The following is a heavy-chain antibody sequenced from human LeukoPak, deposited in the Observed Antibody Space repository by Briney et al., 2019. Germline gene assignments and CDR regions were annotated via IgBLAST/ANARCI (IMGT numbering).Heavy chain of an antibody. CDR2: INHSGTT. J-gene: IGHJ4*02. CDR1: GGSFSGYC. V-gene: IGHV4-34*01. Sequence: PSETLSLTCAVYGGSFSGYCWSWSRQPPGKGLEWIGEINHSGTTNYNPSLKSRVTISVDTSKNQFSLKLSSVTAADTAVYYCARSSIYYDSSGYRIWGQGTRVTVSS. D-gene: IGHD3-22*01. CDR3: ARSSIYYDSSGYRI.